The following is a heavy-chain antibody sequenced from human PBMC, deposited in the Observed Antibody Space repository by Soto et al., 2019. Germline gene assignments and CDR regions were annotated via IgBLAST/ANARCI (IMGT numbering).Heavy chain of an antibody. CDR1: GFTFSSDA. Sequence: GGSLRLSCAASGFTFSSDAMHWVRQAPGKGLEWVAVISYDGSNKYYADSVKGRFTISRDNSKNTLYLQMNSLRAEDTAVYYCTRDLSPVDYYDSSGYYKYYYYGMDVWGQGTTVTVSS. CDR2: ISYDGSNK. D-gene: IGHD3-22*01. J-gene: IGHJ6*02. CDR3: TRDLSPVDYYDSSGYYKYYYYGMDV. V-gene: IGHV3-30-3*01.